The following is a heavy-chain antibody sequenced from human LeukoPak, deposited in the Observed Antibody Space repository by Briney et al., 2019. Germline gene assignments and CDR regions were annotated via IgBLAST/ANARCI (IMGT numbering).Heavy chain of an antibody. CDR3: AADGAAFDT. V-gene: IGHV3-11*01. CDR2: INIGGTNT. J-gene: IGHJ5*02. D-gene: IGHD5-24*01. Sequence: PGGSLRLSCAASGFTFRDYYMSWIRQAPGKGLEWLSYINIGGTNTHYADSVKGRFTISRDNAKKSLYLEMNNLRAEDTAVYYGAADGAAFDTWGQGVLVTVSS. CDR1: GFTFRDYY.